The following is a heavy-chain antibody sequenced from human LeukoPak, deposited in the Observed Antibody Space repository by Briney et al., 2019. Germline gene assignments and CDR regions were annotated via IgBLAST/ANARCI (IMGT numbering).Heavy chain of an antibody. J-gene: IGHJ5*02. Sequence: ASVKVSCKASGSTFTSYDINWVRQATGQGLEWMGWMNPNSGNTGYAQKFQGRVTITRNTSISTAYMELSSLRSEDTAVYYCARVRIAVAGKREYNWFDPWGQGTLVTVSS. V-gene: IGHV1-8*03. CDR2: MNPNSGNT. CDR3: ARVRIAVAGKREYNWFDP. D-gene: IGHD6-19*01. CDR1: GSTFTSYD.